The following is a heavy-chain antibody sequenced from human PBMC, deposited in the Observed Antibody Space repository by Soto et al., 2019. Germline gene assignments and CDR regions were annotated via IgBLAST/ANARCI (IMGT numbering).Heavy chain of an antibody. CDR1: GFTFSDYT. Sequence: EVQLLESGGGLVQPGGSLTLSCAASGFTFSDYTMSWVRQAPGKVLECISVILSDYNTYYAGSVRGRFPISRDNSKNTLYLEMNSLRAEDTAVYYCARITSGYFGYWGQGALATVSS. J-gene: IGHJ4*02. V-gene: IGHV3-23*03. D-gene: IGHD6-19*01. CDR2: ILSDYNT. CDR3: ARITSGYFGY.